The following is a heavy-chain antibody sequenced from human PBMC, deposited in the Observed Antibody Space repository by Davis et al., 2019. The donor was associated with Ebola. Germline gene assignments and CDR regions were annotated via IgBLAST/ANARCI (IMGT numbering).Heavy chain of an antibody. J-gene: IGHJ6*02. V-gene: IGHV4-39*01. CDR1: GGSISSSSYY. Sequence: SETLSLTCTVSGGSISSSSYYWGWIRQPPGKGLVWIGSIYYSGSTYYNPSLKSRVTISVDTSKNQFSLKLSSVTAADTAVYYCARGQRIAVAGTLTYYYYYGMDVWGQGTTVTVSS. CDR2: IYYSGST. D-gene: IGHD6-19*01. CDR3: ARGQRIAVAGTLTYYYYYGMDV.